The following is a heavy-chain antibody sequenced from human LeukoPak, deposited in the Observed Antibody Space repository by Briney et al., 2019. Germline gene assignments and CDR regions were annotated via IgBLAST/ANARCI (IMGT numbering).Heavy chain of an antibody. CDR1: GGTFNSYA. J-gene: IGHJ4*02. D-gene: IGHD2/OR15-2a*01. CDR3: ARDRNSRSFGEGLDS. Sequence: SVKVSCKASGGTFNSYAINWVRQAPGQGLEWMGGIIPIFDTANYAQKFQGRVTITADESTSTAYMELSSLRSEDTAVYYCARDRNSRSFGEGLDSWGQGTLVTVSS. CDR2: IIPIFDTA. V-gene: IGHV1-69*13.